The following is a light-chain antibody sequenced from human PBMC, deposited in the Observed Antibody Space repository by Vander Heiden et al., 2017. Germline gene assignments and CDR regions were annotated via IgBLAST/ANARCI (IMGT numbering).Light chain of an antibody. CDR1: QAISSY. CDR2: ATS. Sequence: IQSTQSPSSLPASVGVRVTITCRASQAISSYSARYQQIPGKAPKLLISATSTLQSGFPLRFSSSRSGTNDTLTISSLQPEEYSAYYCRQLNNNPPFTFGPGTKVDIK. J-gene: IGKJ3*01. CDR3: RQLNNNPPFT. V-gene: IGKV1-9*01.